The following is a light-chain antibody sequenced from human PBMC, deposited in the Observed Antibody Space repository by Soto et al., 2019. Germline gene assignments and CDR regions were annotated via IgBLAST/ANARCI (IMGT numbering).Light chain of an antibody. CDR2: EVT. Sequence: QSALTQPASESGSPGQSITLSCTGTSNDIGSYNYVSWFQQHPDKAPKLIIYEVTNRPSGISTRFSGSKSGNTASLTISGLQAEDEAHYYCSSYKFSTTLRVFGGGTKVTVL. CDR1: SNDIGSYNY. V-gene: IGLV2-14*01. J-gene: IGLJ3*02. CDR3: SSYKFSTTLRV.